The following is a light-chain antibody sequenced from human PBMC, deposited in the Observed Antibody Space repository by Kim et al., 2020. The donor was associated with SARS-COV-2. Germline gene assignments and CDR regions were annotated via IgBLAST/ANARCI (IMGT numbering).Light chain of an antibody. CDR3: QQYYSYPPT. V-gene: IGKV1-8*01. CDR2: AAS. Sequence: ASTGDRVTITCRASQGISSYLGWYQQKPGKAPKLLIYAASTLQSGVPSRFSGSGSGTDFTLTISCLQSEDFATYYCQQYYSYPPTFGGGTKVDIK. J-gene: IGKJ4*01. CDR1: QGISSY.